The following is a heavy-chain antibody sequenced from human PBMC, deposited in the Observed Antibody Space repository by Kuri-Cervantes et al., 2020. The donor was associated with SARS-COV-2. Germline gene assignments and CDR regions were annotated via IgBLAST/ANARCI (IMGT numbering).Heavy chain of an antibody. V-gene: IGHV3-30*03. CDR3: ARDAEIYCSSIGCYYGMDV. J-gene: IGHJ6*02. D-gene: IGHD2-2*01. CDR1: GFTFSSYG. CDR2: ISYDGSNK. Sequence: GGSLRLSCAASGFTFSSYGMHWVRQAPGKGLEWVAVISYDGSNKYYADSVKGRFTISRDNSKNTLYLQMNSLRVEDTAVHYCARDAEIYCSSIGCYYGMDVWGQGTTVTVSS.